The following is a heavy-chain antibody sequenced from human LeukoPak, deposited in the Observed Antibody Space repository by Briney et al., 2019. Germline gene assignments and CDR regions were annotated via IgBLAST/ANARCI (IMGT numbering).Heavy chain of an antibody. Sequence: GGSLRLSCAASGFPFSTYAMNWVRQAPGKGLEWVSGIYGSGGGIQYADSVKGRFTVSRDNAKNTLYLQVNNLRAEDTAVYYCARGPNSNWSGLDFWGQGTLLTVSS. CDR2: IYGSGGGI. CDR1: GFPFSTYA. D-gene: IGHD6-6*01. J-gene: IGHJ4*02. CDR3: ARGPNSNWSGLDF. V-gene: IGHV3-23*01.